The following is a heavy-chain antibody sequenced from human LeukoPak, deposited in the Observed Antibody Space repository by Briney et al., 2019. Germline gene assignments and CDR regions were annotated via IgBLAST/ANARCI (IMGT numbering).Heavy chain of an antibody. CDR1: GGSISSYY. J-gene: IGHJ6*03. CDR2: IYTSGST. CDR3: ARQPFDLRYYYYMDV. D-gene: IGHD3/OR15-3a*01. Sequence: PSETLSLTCTVSGGSISSYYWSWIRQPPGKGLEWIGYIYTSGSTNYNPSLKSRVTISVDTSKNQFSLQLNSVTPEDTAVYYCARQPFDLRYYYYMDVWGKGTTVTVSS. V-gene: IGHV4-4*09.